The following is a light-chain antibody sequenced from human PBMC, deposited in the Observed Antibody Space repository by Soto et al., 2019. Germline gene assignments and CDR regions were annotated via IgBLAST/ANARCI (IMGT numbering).Light chain of an antibody. CDR3: QQYNIYPIT. Sequence: EIVMTQSPATLSVSPGERATLSCRASQSIRSNLAWYQQKPGQAPRLLISGASTRATGIPATFSGSGSGTEFTLTINSLQSEDFAVYYCQQYNIYPITFGQGTRLEIK. CDR2: GAS. CDR1: QSIRSN. V-gene: IGKV3-15*01. J-gene: IGKJ5*01.